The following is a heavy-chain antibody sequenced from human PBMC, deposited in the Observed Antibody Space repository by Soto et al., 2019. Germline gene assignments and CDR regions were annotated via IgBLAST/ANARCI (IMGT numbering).Heavy chain of an antibody. CDR3: ARWGFSGYNNNY. D-gene: IGHD5-12*01. Sequence: QITLKESGPTLVKPTQTLTLTCTFSGFSLSARGVGVGWIRQPPGKALEWLALIYWNNDQYYSPFLRSRLTIXKXXSKNQVLLTMTNMDPVDTATYYCARWGFSGYNNNYWGQGILVTVSS. J-gene: IGHJ4*02. CDR1: GFSLSARGVG. CDR2: IYWNNDQ. V-gene: IGHV2-5*01.